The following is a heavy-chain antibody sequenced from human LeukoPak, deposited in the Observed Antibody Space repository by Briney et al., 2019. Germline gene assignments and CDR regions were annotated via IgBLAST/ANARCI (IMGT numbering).Heavy chain of an antibody. J-gene: IGHJ4*02. V-gene: IGHV3-30*02. D-gene: IGHD6-19*01. CDR2: IRFDGTTK. Sequence: GGSLRLSCAGSGFTFRSYGMHWVRQAPGKGLEWVAYIRFDGTTKYYTDSVKGRFTISRDTSHNTLYLEMNSLRPNDTAVYYCAKGQWLAHFDYWGQGTLVTVSS. CDR1: GFTFRSYG. CDR3: AKGQWLAHFDY.